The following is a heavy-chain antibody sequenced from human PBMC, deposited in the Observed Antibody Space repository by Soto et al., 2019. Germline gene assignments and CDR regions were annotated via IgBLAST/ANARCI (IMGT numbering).Heavy chain of an antibody. CDR2: IYYSGST. CDR3: ARQSYYADFDY. D-gene: IGHD3-16*01. Sequence: PSETLSLTCTVSGGSISSSSYYWGWIRQPPGKGLEWIGSIYYSGSTYYNPSLKSRVTISVDTSKNQFSLKLSSVTAADTAVYYCARQSYYADFDYWGQGTLVTVSS. V-gene: IGHV4-39*01. CDR1: GGSISSSSYY. J-gene: IGHJ4*02.